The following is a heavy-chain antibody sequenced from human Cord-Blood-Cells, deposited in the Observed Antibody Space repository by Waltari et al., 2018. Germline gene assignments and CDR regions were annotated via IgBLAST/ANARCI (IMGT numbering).Heavy chain of an antibody. CDR3: ARSEVQAPPGY. V-gene: IGHV1-69*02. CDR1: GGTFSSYT. Sequence: QVQLVQSGAEVKKPGSSVKVSCKASGGTFSSYTISWVRQAPGQGLEWMGRIIPILGIANYAQKFQGRVTITADKSTSTAYMGLSSLRSEDTAVYYCARSEVQAPPGYWGQGTLVTVSS. D-gene: IGHD3-10*01. CDR2: IIPILGIA. J-gene: IGHJ4*02.